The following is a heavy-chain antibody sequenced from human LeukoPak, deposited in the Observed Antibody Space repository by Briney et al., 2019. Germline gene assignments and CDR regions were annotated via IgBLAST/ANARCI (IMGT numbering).Heavy chain of an antibody. Sequence: PGGSLRLSCAASGLFFSTNWMSWVRQAPGKGLEWVATIKPDGRDKYYVDSVKGRFTMSRDNGKNSVYLQMNSLRAEDTAVYYCASPGEVPAAHDLNAFDIWGQGTMVTVSS. V-gene: IGHV3-7*01. CDR2: IKPDGRDK. CDR1: GLFFSTNW. D-gene: IGHD2-2*01. CDR3: ASPGEVPAAHDLNAFDI. J-gene: IGHJ3*02.